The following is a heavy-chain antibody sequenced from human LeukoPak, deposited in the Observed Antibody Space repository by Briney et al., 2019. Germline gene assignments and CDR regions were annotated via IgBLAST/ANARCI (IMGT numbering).Heavy chain of an antibody. Sequence: SETLSLTCAVYGGSFSGYYWSWIRQPPGKGLEWIGEINHSGSTNYNPSLKSRVTISVDTSKNQFSLKLSSVTAADTAVYYCARRRSVLLWFGEPPGGVDYWGQGTLVTVSS. CDR1: GGSFSGYY. CDR2: INHSGST. CDR3: ARRRSVLLWFGEPPGGVDY. D-gene: IGHD3-10*01. V-gene: IGHV4-34*01. J-gene: IGHJ4*02.